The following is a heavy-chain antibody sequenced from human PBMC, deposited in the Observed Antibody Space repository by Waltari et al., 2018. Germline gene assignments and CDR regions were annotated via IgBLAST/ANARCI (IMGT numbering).Heavy chain of an antibody. CDR1: GYHFTGYY. J-gene: IGHJ3*02. CDR2: INPNSGGT. V-gene: IGHV1-2*06. CDR3: ARVCLFGRFLECLGAFDI. D-gene: IGHD3-3*01. Sequence: QVQLVQSGAEVKEPGASVKVSCKASGYHFTGYYKHWVRPAPGQGLEWMGRINPNSGGTNYAQKFQGRVTMTRDTSISTAYMELSRLRSDDTAVYYCARVCLFGRFLECLGAFDIWGQGTMVTVSS.